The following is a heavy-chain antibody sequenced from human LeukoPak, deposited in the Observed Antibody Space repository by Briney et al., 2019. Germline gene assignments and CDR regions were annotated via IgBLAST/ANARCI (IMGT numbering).Heavy chain of an antibody. CDR3: ARVYYDFWSGYYVYFDY. CDR2: MNPNSGNT. J-gene: IGHJ4*02. V-gene: IGHV1-8*01. CDR1: GYTFTSYD. Sequence: VASVKVSCKASGYTFTSYDINWVRQATGQGLEWMGWMNPNSGNTGYAQKFQGRVTMTTDTSTSTAYMELRSLRSDDTAVYYCARVYYDFWSGYYVYFDYWGQGTLVTVSS. D-gene: IGHD3-3*01.